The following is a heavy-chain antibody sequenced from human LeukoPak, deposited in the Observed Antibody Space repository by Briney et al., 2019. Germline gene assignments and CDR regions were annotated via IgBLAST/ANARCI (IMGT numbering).Heavy chain of an antibody. CDR3: AKGDSSGSYFDY. J-gene: IGHJ4*02. D-gene: IGHD3-22*01. Sequence: GGSLRLSCAASEFTFSSYWMSWVRQAPGKGLEWVSAISGSGGSTYYADSVKGRFTISRDNSKNTLYLQMNSLRAEDTAVYYCAKGDSSGSYFDYWGQGTLVTVSS. V-gene: IGHV3-23*01. CDR2: ISGSGGST. CDR1: EFTFSSYW.